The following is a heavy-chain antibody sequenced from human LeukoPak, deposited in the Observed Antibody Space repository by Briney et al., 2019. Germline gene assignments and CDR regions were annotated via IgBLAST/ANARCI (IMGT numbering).Heavy chain of an antibody. V-gene: IGHV3-23*01. Sequence: GGTLRLSCAASGFNFSDYGMIWVRQAPGKGLEWVSGISGSDYTDNADSVKGRFNISRDNSKNTLYLQMNSLRAEDTAVYYCAKDGSGFDYWGQGTLVTVSS. J-gene: IGHJ4*02. D-gene: IGHD2-15*01. CDR2: ISGSDYT. CDR1: GFNFSDYG. CDR3: AKDGSGFDY.